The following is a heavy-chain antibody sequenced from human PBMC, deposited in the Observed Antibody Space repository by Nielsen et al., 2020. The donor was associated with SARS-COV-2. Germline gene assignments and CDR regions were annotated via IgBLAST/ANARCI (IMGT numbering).Heavy chain of an antibody. CDR2: ISGYNGDT. J-gene: IGHJ4*02. Sequence: ASVKVSCKASGGTFSSDAFSWVRQAPGQGLEWMGWISGYNGDTNYAQKFQGRVTMTTDTSTSTAYMELRSLRSDNTAVYYCTRVKFGDYWGQGTLVTVSS. CDR1: GGTFSSDA. CDR3: TRVKFGDY. D-gene: IGHD3-16*01. V-gene: IGHV1-18*01.